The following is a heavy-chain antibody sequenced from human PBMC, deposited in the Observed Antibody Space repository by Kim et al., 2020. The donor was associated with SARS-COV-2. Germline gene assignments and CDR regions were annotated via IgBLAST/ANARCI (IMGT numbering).Heavy chain of an antibody. Sequence: SETLSLTCAVYGGSFSGYYWSWIRQPPGKGLEWIGEINHSGSTNYNPSLKSRVTISVDTSKNQFSLKLSSVTAADTAVYYCAHLDNYGSGSYYSNLDYWGQGTLVTVSS. CDR1: GGSFSGYY. CDR2: INHSGST. D-gene: IGHD3-10*01. CDR3: AHLDNYGSGSYYSNLDY. V-gene: IGHV4-34*01. J-gene: IGHJ4*02.